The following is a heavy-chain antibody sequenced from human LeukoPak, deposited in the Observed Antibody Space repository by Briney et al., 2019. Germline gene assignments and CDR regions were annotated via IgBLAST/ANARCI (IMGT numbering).Heavy chain of an antibody. CDR3: ADMVVVITTGY. J-gene: IGHJ4*02. CDR2: LSGSGGST. D-gene: IGHD3-22*01. CDR1: GFTFSSYA. Sequence: GGALRLSCAASGFTFSSYAMSWVRQAAGKGLEWVSALSGSGGSTYYADSVNGRSTISRDNSKNTLYLQMNSLRAEDTAVYYCADMVVVITTGYWGQGSLVTVSS. V-gene: IGHV3-23*01.